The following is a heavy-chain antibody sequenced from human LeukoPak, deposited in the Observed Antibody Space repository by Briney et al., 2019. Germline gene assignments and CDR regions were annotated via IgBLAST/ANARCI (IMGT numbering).Heavy chain of an antibody. CDR3: ARAHVGDYVWGSYRYAFDY. D-gene: IGHD3-16*02. CDR2: IKQDGSEK. Sequence: GGSLRLSCAASGFTFSSYWMSWVRQAPGKGLEWVANIKQDGSEKYYVDSVKGRSTISRDNAKNSLYLQMNSLRAEDTAVYYCARAHVGDYVWGSYRYAFDYWGQGTLVTVSS. J-gene: IGHJ4*02. V-gene: IGHV3-7*01. CDR1: GFTFSSYW.